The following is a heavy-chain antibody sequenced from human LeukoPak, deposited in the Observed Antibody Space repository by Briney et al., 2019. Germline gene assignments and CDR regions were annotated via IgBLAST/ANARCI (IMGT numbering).Heavy chain of an antibody. CDR3: ARAKRIAAAGTDY. J-gene: IGHJ4*02. Sequence: GGSLRLSCAASGFTLSSYWMSWVRQAPGKGLEWVANIKQDGSEKYYVDSVKGRFTISRDNAKNSLYLQMNSLRAEDTAVYYCARAKRIAAAGTDYWGQGTLVTVSS. CDR2: IKQDGSEK. D-gene: IGHD6-13*01. CDR1: GFTLSSYW. V-gene: IGHV3-7*01.